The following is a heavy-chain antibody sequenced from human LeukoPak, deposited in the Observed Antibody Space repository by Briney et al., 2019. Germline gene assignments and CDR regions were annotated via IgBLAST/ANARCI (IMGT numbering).Heavy chain of an antibody. CDR3: AGAGVVVTLHYYYGMDV. V-gene: IGHV6-1*01. J-gene: IGHJ6*02. Sequence: SQTLSLTCAISGDSVSSNSAAWNWIRQSPSRGLEWLGRTYYRSKWYNDYAVSVKSRITINPDTSKNQFSLQLNSVTPEDTAVYYCAGAGVVVTLHYYYGMDVWGQGTTVTVSS. CDR1: GDSVSSNSAA. CDR2: TYYRSKWYN. D-gene: IGHD3-22*01.